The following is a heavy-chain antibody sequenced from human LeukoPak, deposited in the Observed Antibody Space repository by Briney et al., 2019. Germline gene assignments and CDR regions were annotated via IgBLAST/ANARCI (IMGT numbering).Heavy chain of an antibody. J-gene: IGHJ4*02. Sequence: PGGSLRLSCAASGFTFSHYWMSWVRQAPGKGLEWVANIKQDGSEKYYVDPVKGRFTISRDNAKNSLYLQMNSLRAEDTALYYCATHRGYSYGTAEDFDYWGQGTLVTVSS. CDR2: IKQDGSEK. CDR1: GFTFSHYW. CDR3: ATHRGYSYGTAEDFDY. V-gene: IGHV3-7*01. D-gene: IGHD5-18*01.